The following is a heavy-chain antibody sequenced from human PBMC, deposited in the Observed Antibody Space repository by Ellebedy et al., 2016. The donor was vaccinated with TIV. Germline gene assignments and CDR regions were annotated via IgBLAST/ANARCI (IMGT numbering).Heavy chain of an antibody. CDR2: INPNSGGT. D-gene: IGHD3-22*01. Sequence: AASVKVSCKASGYTFTGYYMHWVRQAPGQGLEWMGWINPNSGGTNYAQKLQGRVTMTRDTSTSTVYMELSSLRSEDTAVYYCARVWNYDSSGFYFDYWGQGTLVTVSS. V-gene: IGHV1-2*02. CDR1: GYTFTGYY. CDR3: ARVWNYDSSGFYFDY. J-gene: IGHJ4*02.